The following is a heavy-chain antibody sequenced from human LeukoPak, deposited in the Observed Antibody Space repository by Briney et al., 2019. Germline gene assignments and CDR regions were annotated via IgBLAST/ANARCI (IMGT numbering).Heavy chain of an antibody. Sequence: GSLRLTCAASGFTVSSNYMSWVRQAPGKGLEWVSLIYNGDNTYYADSVKGRFTISRDNSRNTLYLQMNSLRVEDTAVYYCVYWFDSWGQGTLVTVSS. CDR1: GFTVSSNY. CDR2: IYNGDNT. V-gene: IGHV3-66*01. J-gene: IGHJ5*01. CDR3: VYWFDS.